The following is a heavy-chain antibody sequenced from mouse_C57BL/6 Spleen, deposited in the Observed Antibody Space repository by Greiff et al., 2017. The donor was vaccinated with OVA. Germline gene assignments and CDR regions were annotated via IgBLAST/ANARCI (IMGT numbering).Heavy chain of an antibody. CDR3: ARDGYYDDWYFDV. V-gene: IGHV5-6*01. D-gene: IGHD2-3*01. CDR2: ISSGGSYT. Sequence: VQLQQSGGDLVKPGGSLKLSCAASGFTFSSYGMSWVRQTPDKRLEWVATISSGGSYTYYPDSVKGRFTISRDNAKNTLYLQMSSLKSEDTAMYYCARDGYYDDWYFDVWGTGTTVTVSS. J-gene: IGHJ1*03. CDR1: GFTFSSYG.